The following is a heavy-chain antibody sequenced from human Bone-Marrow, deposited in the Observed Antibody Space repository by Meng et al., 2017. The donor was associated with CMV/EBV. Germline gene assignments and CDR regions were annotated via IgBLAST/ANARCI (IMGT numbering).Heavy chain of an antibody. CDR1: FTCSSYA. D-gene: IGHD3-10*01. CDR3: AKDSVVVRGVIGVYFDY. V-gene: IGHV3-23*01. CDR2: ISGSGGST. J-gene: IGHJ4*02. Sequence: FTCSSYAMSWVRQAPGQGLEWVSAISGSGGSTYYADSVKGRFTISRDNSKNTLYLQMNSLRAEDTAVYYCAKDSVVVRGVIGVYFDYWGQGTLVTVSS.